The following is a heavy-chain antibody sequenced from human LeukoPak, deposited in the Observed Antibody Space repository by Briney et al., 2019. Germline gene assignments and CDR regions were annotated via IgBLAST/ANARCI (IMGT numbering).Heavy chain of an antibody. CDR2: INPRSGAT. CDR3: ARRSVIVVITPTDDAFDI. CDR1: GYTLTGFY. D-gene: IGHD3-22*01. Sequence: ASVKVSCKASGYTLTGFYIHRVRQVPGQGLEWMGWINPRSGATNYAQTFQDRVTMTRDTSISTAYMQLSRLGFDDTATYYCARRSVIVVITPTDDAFDIWGQGTMVTVS. J-gene: IGHJ3*02. V-gene: IGHV1-2*02.